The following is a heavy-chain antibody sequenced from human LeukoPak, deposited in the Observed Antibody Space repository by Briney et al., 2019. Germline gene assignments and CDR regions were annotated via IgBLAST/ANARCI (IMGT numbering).Heavy chain of an antibody. CDR3: ARRATIERGYSYGLDY. CDR1: GFTFSSYP. J-gene: IGHJ4*02. V-gene: IGHV3-21*01. CDR2: IGTSGRYI. D-gene: IGHD5-18*01. Sequence: PGGSLRLSCAASGFTFSSYPLNWVRQAPGKGLEWVSSIGTSGRYIYYADSVKGRFTISRDNAKNSLYLQMNSLRAEDTAVYYCARRATIERGYSYGLDYWGQGTLVTVSS.